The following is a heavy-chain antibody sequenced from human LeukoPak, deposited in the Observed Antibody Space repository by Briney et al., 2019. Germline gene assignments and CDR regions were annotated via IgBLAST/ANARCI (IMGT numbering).Heavy chain of an antibody. J-gene: IGHJ6*03. CDR3: ARVNTLAPLYYYCYTDV. CDR1: GGSISSGDYY. D-gene: IGHD2/OR15-2a*01. Sequence: SETLSFTCTVSGGSISSGDYYWRWIRQPPGKGLGWIGNSYYSGSTYYNPSLMSRVTISVDTSNNQFSLKLSSVTAADTAVYYCARVNTLAPLYYYCYTDVWGKGTTVTVSS. V-gene: IGHV4-30-4*08. CDR2: SYYSGST.